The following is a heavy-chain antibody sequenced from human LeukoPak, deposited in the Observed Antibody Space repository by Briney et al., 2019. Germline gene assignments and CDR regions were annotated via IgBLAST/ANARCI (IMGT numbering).Heavy chain of an antibody. CDR2: ISGSGGST. V-gene: IGHV3-23*01. J-gene: IGHJ5*02. D-gene: IGHD2-15*01. Sequence: SGGSLPPSCAASGFTFSGFVMSWVRQAPEKGLEWVSAISGSGGSTYYADSVKGRFTISRDNSKNTLYLQMNSLRAEDTAVYYCTRDRVLSDPWGQGTLVIVSS. CDR3: TRDRVLSDP. CDR1: GFTFSGFV.